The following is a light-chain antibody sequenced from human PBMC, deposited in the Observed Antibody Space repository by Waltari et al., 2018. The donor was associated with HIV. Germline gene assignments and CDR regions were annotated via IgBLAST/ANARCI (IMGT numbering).Light chain of an antibody. J-gene: IGLJ3*02. CDR3: CSYAGSYIWV. V-gene: IGLV2-11*02. CDR1: RSDVGGYNY. CDR2: DVS. Sequence: QSALTQPRPVSGSPGQSVTIPCTKTRSDVGGYNYATWYQQHPGKAPKVMIYDVSKRPSGVPDRFSGSKSGNTSSLTISGLQAEDEADYYCCSYAGSYIWVFGGGTKLTVL.